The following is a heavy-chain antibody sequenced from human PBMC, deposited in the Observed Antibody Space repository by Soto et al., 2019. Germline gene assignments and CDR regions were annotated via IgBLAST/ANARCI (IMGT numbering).Heavy chain of an antibody. CDR1: GGSISSSNW. CDR2: IYHSGST. D-gene: IGHD2-21*02. J-gene: IGHJ6*02. V-gene: IGHV4-4*02. CDR3: ARVMGGGDYYYYYYGMDV. Sequence: SSETLSLTCAVSGGSISSSNWWSWVRQPPGKGLEWIGEIYHSGSTNYNPSLKSRVTISVDKSKNQFSLKLSSVTAADTAVYYCARVMGGGDYYYYYYGMDVWDQGTTVTVS.